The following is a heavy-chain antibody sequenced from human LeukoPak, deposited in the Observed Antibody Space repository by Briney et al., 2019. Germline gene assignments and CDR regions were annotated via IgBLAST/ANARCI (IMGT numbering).Heavy chain of an antibody. CDR2: ISSSSSTI. CDR1: GFTVSSNY. CDR3: ARGAYYYED. Sequence: GGSLRLSCAASGFTVSSNYMSWVRQAPGKGLEWVSYISSSSSTIYYADSVKGRFTISRDNAKNSLYLQMNSLRAEDTAVYYCARGAYYYEDWGQGTLVTVSS. V-gene: IGHV3-48*01. J-gene: IGHJ4*02. D-gene: IGHD3-22*01.